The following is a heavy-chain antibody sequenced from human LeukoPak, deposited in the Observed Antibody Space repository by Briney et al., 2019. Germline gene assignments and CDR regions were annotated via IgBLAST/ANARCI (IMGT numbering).Heavy chain of an antibody. D-gene: IGHD4-17*01. CDR3: ARVVTHYGDYYYYYYMDV. CDR1: GGSISSHY. V-gene: IGHV4-59*11. J-gene: IGHJ6*03. Sequence: SETLSLTCTVSGGSISSHYWSWIRQPPGKGLEWIGYIYYSGSTNYNPSLKSRVTISVDPSKNQFSLKLSSVTAADTAVYYCARVVTHYGDYYYYYYMDVWGKGTTVTVSS. CDR2: IYYSGST.